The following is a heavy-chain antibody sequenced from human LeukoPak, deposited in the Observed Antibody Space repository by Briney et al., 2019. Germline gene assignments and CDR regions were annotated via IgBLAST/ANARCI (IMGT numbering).Heavy chain of an antibody. D-gene: IGHD2-2*01. CDR3: ARDYCSSTGCYSFVFDY. V-gene: IGHV4-38-2*02. CDR2: IYHSGST. CDR1: DYSTSSGYY. Sequence: SETLSLTCVVSDYSTSSGYYWGWIRQPPGKGLEWIGSIYHSGSTYYNPSLRSRVTISVDTSKNQFSLKLRSVTAADTAVYYCARDYCSSTGCYSFVFDYWGQGTLVTVSA. J-gene: IGHJ4*02.